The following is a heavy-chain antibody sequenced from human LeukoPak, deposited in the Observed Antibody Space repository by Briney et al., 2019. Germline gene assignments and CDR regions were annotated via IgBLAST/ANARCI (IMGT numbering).Heavy chain of an antibody. V-gene: IGHV3-72*01. D-gene: IGHD3-16*01. Sequence: GGSLRLSCAASGLTFSDHHMDWVRQAPGKGLEWVGRIRNKAYSYTTEYAASVAGRFTISRDDSKNSLYLQMNSLKTEDTAVYYCAGSMGSWGQGALVTVSS. CDR2: IRNKAYSYTT. J-gene: IGHJ4*02. CDR1: GLTFSDHH. CDR3: AGSMGS.